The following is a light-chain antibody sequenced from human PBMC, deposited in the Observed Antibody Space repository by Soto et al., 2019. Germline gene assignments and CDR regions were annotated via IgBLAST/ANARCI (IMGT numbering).Light chain of an antibody. Sequence: IQMTQYPSTLSASVGDRVTITCRASQSINKWVAWFQQKSGRAPKLLIYDAATLQSGVPSRFSETGSGTDFSLTISSLHPEDFATYDCQQYNIGYTFGQGTMLDIK. V-gene: IGKV1-5*01. CDR2: DAA. CDR3: QQYNIGYT. CDR1: QSINKW. J-gene: IGKJ2*01.